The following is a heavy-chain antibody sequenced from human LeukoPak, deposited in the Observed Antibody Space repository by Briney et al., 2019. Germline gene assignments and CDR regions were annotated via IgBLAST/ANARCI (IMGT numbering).Heavy chain of an antibody. CDR2: ISGSGGST. Sequence: GARRLSCAASGFPFIRYAMSWVRPGPGKGLEGVSAISGSGGSTYYADSVKGRFTISRDNSKNTLYLQMNSLRAEDTAVYYCAKQDYGSGSSNWFDPWGQGTLVTVSS. J-gene: IGHJ5*02. D-gene: IGHD3-10*01. V-gene: IGHV3-23*01. CDR1: GFPFIRYA. CDR3: AKQDYGSGSSNWFDP.